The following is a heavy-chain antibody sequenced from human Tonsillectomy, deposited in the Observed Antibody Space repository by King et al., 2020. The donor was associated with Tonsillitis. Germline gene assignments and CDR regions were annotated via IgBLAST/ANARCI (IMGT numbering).Heavy chain of an antibody. V-gene: IGHV3-21*01. J-gene: IGHJ4*02. Sequence: EVQLVESGGGLVKPGGSLRLSCVASGFTFSSFSMNWVRQAPGKGLEWVSSISSSSSYIDYADSVRGRFTISRDNAKNSLYLQMSSLRVEDTAVYYCLVYAASKGYWGQGILVTVSS. D-gene: IGHD2-8*01. CDR2: ISSSSSYI. CDR3: LVYAASKGY. CDR1: GFTFSSFS.